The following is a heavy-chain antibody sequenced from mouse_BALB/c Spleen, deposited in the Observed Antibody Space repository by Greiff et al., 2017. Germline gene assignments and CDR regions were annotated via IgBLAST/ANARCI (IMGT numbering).Heavy chain of an antibody. V-gene: IGHV14-3*02. D-gene: IGHD2-1*01. J-gene: IGHJ4*01. Sequence: VQLQQSGAELVKPGASVTLSCTASGFNIKDTYMHWVKQRPEQGLEWIGRIDPANGNTKYDPKFPGQATITADTSSNTAYLQLSSLTSEDTAVYYCASDPYGNYDAMDYWGQGTSVTVSS. CDR3: ASDPYGNYDAMDY. CDR1: GFNIKDTY. CDR2: IDPANGNT.